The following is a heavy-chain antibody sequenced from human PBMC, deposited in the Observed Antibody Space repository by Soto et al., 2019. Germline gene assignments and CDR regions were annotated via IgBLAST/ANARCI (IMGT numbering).Heavy chain of an antibody. J-gene: IGHJ6*02. CDR1: CGSVISGSYY. V-gene: IGHV4-61*01. CDR3: ARDFWNYYYYYGMDV. D-gene: IGHD1-1*01. CDR2: IYYSGST. Sequence: SETLSLTCTFSCGSVISGSYYWSWIRQPPGKGLEWIGYIYYSGSTNYNPSLKSRVTISVDTSKNQFSLKLSSVTAADTAVYYCARDFWNYYYYYGMDVWGQGTTVTVSS.